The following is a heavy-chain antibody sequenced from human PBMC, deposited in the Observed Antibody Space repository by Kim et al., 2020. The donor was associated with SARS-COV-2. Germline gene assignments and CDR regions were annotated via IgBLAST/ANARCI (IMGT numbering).Heavy chain of an antibody. J-gene: IGHJ5*02. D-gene: IGHD2-15*01. CDR2: IYYSGST. Sequence: SETLSLTCTVSGGYISSYYWSWIRQPPGKGLEWIGYIYYSGSTNYNPSLKSRLTISVDTSKNQFSLKLSSVTAADTAVYYCARGPPREQYPAGLLGWFDPWGQGTLVTVSS. CDR1: GGYISSYY. V-gene: IGHV4-59*01. CDR3: ARGPPREQYPAGLLGWFDP.